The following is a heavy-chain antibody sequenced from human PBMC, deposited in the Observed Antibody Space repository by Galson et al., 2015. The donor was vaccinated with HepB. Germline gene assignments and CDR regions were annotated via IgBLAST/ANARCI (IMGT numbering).Heavy chain of an antibody. Sequence: SLRLSCAASVFTFSSCAMHWVRQAPGKGLEYVAGINYNGETTYYADSVKGRFTISRDNSENTLFLQMSSLRIEDTAVYYCVRGTDFVLVVPANDAFDMWGQETEVAVSS. CDR1: VFTFSSCA. V-gene: IGHV3-64D*06. CDR3: VRGTDFVLVVPANDAFDM. D-gene: IGHD2-15*01. J-gene: IGHJ3*02. CDR2: INYNGETT.